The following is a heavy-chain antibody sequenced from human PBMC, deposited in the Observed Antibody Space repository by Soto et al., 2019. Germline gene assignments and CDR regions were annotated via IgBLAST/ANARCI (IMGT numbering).Heavy chain of an antibody. CDR1: GFRFSSYD. Sequence: PGGSLRLSCAASGFRFSSYDMHWVRQAPGKGLEWVALISYDGTTQYYVDSVTGRFTISRDNSKNTLYLQMDNLRGEDTAVYYCAKIDRGVAENYWGQGTLVTVSS. J-gene: IGHJ4*02. D-gene: IGHD3-10*01. V-gene: IGHV3-30*18. CDR2: ISYDGTTQ. CDR3: AKIDRGVAENY.